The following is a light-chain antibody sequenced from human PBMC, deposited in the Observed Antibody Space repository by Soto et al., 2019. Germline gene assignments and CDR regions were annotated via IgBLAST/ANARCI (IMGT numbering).Light chain of an antibody. Sequence: QSVLTQPPSVSGAPGKRGTIPGTGGNSNIGAGYDVHRYQQLPGTAPKLRIHGNSNRPSGVPDRFSGSKSGTSASLAIPGLQAEDEADYYCQSYDSSLGGSGVFGGGTKLTVL. V-gene: IGLV1-40*01. CDR2: GNS. J-gene: IGLJ2*01. CDR1: NSNIGAGYD. CDR3: QSYDSSLGGSGV.